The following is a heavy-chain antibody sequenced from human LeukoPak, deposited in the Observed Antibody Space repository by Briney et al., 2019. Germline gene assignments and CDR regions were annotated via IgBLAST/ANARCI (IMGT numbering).Heavy chain of an antibody. V-gene: IGHV1-46*01. CDR1: GYTFTSYY. D-gene: IGHD6-19*01. CDR2: INPSGGST. J-gene: IGHJ4*02. CDR3: ARGKIAVAGRGYYFDY. Sequence: ASVKVSCKASGYTFTSYYMHWVRQAPGQGLEWMGIINPSGGSTSYAQKFQGRVTMTRDMSTSTVYMELSRLRSDDTAVYYCARGKIAVAGRGYYFDYWGQGTLVTVSS.